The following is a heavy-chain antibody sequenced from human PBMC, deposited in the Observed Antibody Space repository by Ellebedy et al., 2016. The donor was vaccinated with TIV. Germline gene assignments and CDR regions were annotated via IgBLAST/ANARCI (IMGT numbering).Heavy chain of an antibody. D-gene: IGHD3-10*01. J-gene: IGHJ5*02. V-gene: IGHV4-34*01. CDR1: GGSFSSYY. CDR3: ASLGAMVRGVMNSWTNFDP. CDR2: IYYSGST. Sequence: SETLSLTCAVYGGSFSSYYWGWIRQPPGKGLEWIGSIYYSGSTNYNPSLKSRVTISVDTSKNQFSLKLSSVTAADTAVYYCASLGAMVRGVMNSWTNFDPWGQGTLVTVSS.